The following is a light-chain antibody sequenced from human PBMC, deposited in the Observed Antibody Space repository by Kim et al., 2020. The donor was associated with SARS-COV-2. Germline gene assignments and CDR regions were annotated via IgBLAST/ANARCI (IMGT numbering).Light chain of an antibody. V-gene: IGLV1-47*01. CDR1: SSNIGSNY. J-gene: IGLJ3*02. CDR3: AAWDDSLSGLWV. Sequence: QSVLTQSPSASGTPGQRVTISCSGSSSNIGSNYVYWYQQLPGTAPKLLIYRNNQRPSGVPDRFSGSKSGTSASLAISGLRSEDEADYYCAAWDDSLSGLWVFGGGTQLTVL. CDR2: RNN.